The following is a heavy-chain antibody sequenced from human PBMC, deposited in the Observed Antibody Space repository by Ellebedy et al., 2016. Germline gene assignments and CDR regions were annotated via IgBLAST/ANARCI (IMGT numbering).Heavy chain of an antibody. CDR2: FDPEDGET. CDR1: GYTFTSYA. V-gene: IGHV1-24*01. CDR3: ATVLWGGSGSYHY. J-gene: IGHJ4*02. D-gene: IGHD3-10*01. Sequence: ASVKVSCKASGYTFTSYAINWVRQAPGQGLEWMGGFDPEDGETIYAQKFQGRVTMTEDTSTDTAYMELSSLRSEDTAVYYCATVLWGGSGSYHYWGQGTLVTVSS.